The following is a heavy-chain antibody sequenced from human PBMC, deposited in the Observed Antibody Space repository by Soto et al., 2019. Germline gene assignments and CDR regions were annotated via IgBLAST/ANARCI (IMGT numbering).Heavy chain of an antibody. CDR3: AREDLDSSGYYYYYYGMDV. D-gene: IGHD3-22*01. Sequence: QPGGSLRLSCAASGFTFSDHYMDWVRQAPGKGLEWVGRTRNKANSYTTEYAASVKGRFTISRDDSKNSLYLQMNSLKTEDTAVYYCAREDLDSSGYYYYYYGMDVWGQGTTVTVSS. V-gene: IGHV3-72*01. CDR2: TRNKANSYTT. J-gene: IGHJ6*02. CDR1: GFTFSDHY.